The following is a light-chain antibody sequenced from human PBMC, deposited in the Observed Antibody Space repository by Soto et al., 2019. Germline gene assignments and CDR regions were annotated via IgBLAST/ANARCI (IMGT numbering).Light chain of an antibody. J-gene: IGLJ1*01. Sequence: QSVLTQPPSAYGTPGQRVTISCSGSSSNIGSNYVYWYQHLPGTAPKLLIYCNNQRPSGVPDRFSGSKSGTSASLAISGLRSEDEADYYCAAWDDSLSGHYVFGTGTKLTVL. CDR2: CNN. CDR3: AAWDDSLSGHYV. CDR1: SSNIGSNY. V-gene: IGLV1-47*02.